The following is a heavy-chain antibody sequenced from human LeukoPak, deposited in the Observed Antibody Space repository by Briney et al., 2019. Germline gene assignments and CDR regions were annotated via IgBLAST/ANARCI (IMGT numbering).Heavy chain of an antibody. Sequence: GGSLRLSCAASGFTFSSYSMNWVRQAPGKGLEWVSSTSSSSSYIYYADSVKGRFTISRDNAKNSLYLQRNSLRAEDMAVYYCARMVTAILRFDPWGQGTLVTVSS. CDR3: ARMVTAILRFDP. J-gene: IGHJ5*02. CDR1: GFTFSSYS. D-gene: IGHD2-21*02. V-gene: IGHV3-21*01. CDR2: TSSSSSYI.